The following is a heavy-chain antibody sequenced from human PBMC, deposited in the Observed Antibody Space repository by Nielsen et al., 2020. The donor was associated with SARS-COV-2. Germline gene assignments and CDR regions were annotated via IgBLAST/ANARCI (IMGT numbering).Heavy chain of an antibody. CDR1: GFSFNNYG. V-gene: IGHV3-9*01. CDR3: AKVSYYYGSGSIDAFDI. D-gene: IGHD3-10*01. CDR2: ISWNSGSI. Sequence: SLKISCMSSGFSFNNYGVHWVRQAPGKGLEWVSGISWNSGSIGYADSVKGRFTISRDNAKNSLYLQMNSLRAEDTALYYCAKVSYYYGSGSIDAFDIWGQGTMVTVSS. J-gene: IGHJ3*02.